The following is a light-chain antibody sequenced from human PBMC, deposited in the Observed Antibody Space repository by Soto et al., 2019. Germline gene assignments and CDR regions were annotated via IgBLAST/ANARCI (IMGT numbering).Light chain of an antibody. J-gene: IGKJ1*01. V-gene: IGKV3-20*01. Sequence: IVITQSPSTLSVSPLERATLSCMSSQSLTNSFMAWYQQKPGQAPRLLIYAASRRATGIPDRFSGSGSGTDFTLTFSRLDPEDFAVYYCQHYGGSQGTFGQGTKVDNK. CDR2: AAS. CDR1: QSLTNSF. CDR3: QHYGGSQGT.